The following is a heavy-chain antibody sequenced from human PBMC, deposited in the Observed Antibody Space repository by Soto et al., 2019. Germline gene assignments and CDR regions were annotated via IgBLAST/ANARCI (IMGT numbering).Heavy chain of an antibody. J-gene: IGHJ6*02. D-gene: IGHD3-22*01. V-gene: IGHV3-73*01. CDR3: TRHTTMIKGYYYGMDV. CDR1: GFTFSGSA. CDR2: IRRKANSYPT. Sequence: SLRLSCAASGFTFSGSAMHWVRQASGNVLEWVGRIRRKANSYPTAYAASVKGRFTISRDDSKNTAYLQMNSLKTEDTAVYYCTRHTTMIKGYYYGMDVSGQGPSVTVSS.